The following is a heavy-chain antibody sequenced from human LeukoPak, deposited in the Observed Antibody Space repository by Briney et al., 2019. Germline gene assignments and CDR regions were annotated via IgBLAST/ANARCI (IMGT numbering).Heavy chain of an antibody. D-gene: IGHD2-2*01. CDR2: IHYSGST. Sequence: SETLSLTCTVSGGSISSYYWSWIRQPPGKGLVWIGYIHYSGSTHYNPSLKSRVSISVDTSKNQFSLKLSSVTAADTAVYYCVRTTEGYCRSTSCYDFSYSYYMDVWGKGTTVTISS. CDR1: GGSISSYY. V-gene: IGHV4-59*01. J-gene: IGHJ6*03. CDR3: VRTTEGYCRSTSCYDFSYSYYMDV.